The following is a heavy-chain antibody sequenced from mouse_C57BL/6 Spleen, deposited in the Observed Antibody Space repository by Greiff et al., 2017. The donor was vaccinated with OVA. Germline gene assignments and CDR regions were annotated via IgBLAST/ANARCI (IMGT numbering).Heavy chain of an antibody. CDR2: IDPETGGT. Sequence: VQLQQSGAELVRPGASVTLSCKASGYTFTDYEMHWVKQTPVHGLEWIGAIDPETGGTAYNQKFKGKAILTADKSSSTAYMELRSLTSEDSAVDYCTRSYYSNLFAYGGQGTLVTVSA. D-gene: IGHD2-5*01. CDR3: TRSYYSNLFAY. V-gene: IGHV1-15*01. CDR1: GYTFTDYE. J-gene: IGHJ3*01.